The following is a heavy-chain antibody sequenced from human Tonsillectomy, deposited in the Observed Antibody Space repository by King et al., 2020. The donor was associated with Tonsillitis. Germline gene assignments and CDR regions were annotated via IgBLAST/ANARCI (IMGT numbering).Heavy chain of an antibody. Sequence: QLQESGPGLVKPSETLSLTCTVSGGSISSYYWSWIRQPAGRGLEWVGRIYTSGSTNYNPTLKSRVTMSVDTSKNQFSLKLTSVTAADTAVYYCASSDVLGYYFDYWGQGTLVTVSS. CDR1: GGSISSYY. CDR2: IYTSGST. J-gene: IGHJ4*02. D-gene: IGHD3-10*01. CDR3: ASSDVLGYYFDY. V-gene: IGHV4-4*07.